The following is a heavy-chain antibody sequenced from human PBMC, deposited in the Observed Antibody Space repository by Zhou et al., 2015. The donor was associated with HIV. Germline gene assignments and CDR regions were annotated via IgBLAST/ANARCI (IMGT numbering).Heavy chain of an antibody. CDR3: ARESSIVVVTANYYGMDV. V-gene: IGHV1-69*01. CDR1: GGTFSSYA. D-gene: IGHD2-21*02. J-gene: IGHJ6*04. Sequence: QVQLVQSGAEVKKPGSSVKVSCKASGGTFSSYAISWVRQAPGQGLEWMGGIIPIFGTANYAQKFQGRVTITADESTSTAYMELSSLRSEDTAVYYCARESSIVVVTANYYGMDVWGQRDHGHRLL. CDR2: IIPIFGTA.